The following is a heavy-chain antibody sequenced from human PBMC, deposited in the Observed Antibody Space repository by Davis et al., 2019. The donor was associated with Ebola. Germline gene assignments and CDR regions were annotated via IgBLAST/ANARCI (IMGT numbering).Heavy chain of an antibody. Sequence: PGGSLRLSCAASGFTFDDYTMHWVRQAPGKGLEWVSLISWDGGSTYYADSVKGRFTISRDNSKNSLYLQMNSLRTEDTALYDCAKGYDGVRGAFDIWGQGTMVTVSS. V-gene: IGHV3-43*01. J-gene: IGHJ3*02. CDR2: ISWDGGST. CDR3: AKGYDGVRGAFDI. CDR1: GFTFDDYT. D-gene: IGHD3-10*01.